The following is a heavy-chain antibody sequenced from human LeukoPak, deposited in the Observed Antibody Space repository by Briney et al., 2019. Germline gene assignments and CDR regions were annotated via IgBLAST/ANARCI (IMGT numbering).Heavy chain of an antibody. Sequence: GGSLRLSYVASGFTFSDHSLNWVRQAPGKGLDWLSYISSRSVTVLYAESVKGRFTISRDNAKNILYLQMNSLRPEDTALYSCVRGETATSGTSFDYWGQGALVTVSP. CDR3: VRGETATSGTSFDY. J-gene: IGHJ4*02. D-gene: IGHD1-7*01. CDR1: GFTFSDHS. CDR2: ISSRSVTV. V-gene: IGHV3-48*01.